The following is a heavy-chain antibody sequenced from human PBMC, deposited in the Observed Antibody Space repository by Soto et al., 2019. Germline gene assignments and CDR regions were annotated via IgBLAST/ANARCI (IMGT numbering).Heavy chain of an antibody. CDR2: INHSGSA. V-gene: IGHV4-34*01. CDR3: ARGRGEQLVTYYFYMDV. CDR1: GGSFSDYY. J-gene: IGHJ6*03. Sequence: SETLSLTCAVYGGSFSDYYWSWIRQPPGKGLEWIGEINHSGSANYNPSLKSRVTISVDTSKNQFSLKLSSVTAADTAVYYCARGRGEQLVTYYFYMDVWGKGTTVTVSS. D-gene: IGHD6-6*01.